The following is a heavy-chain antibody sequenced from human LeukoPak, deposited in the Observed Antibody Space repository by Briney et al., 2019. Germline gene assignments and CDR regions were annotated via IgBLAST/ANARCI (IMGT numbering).Heavy chain of an antibody. CDR1: GYIFTTYW. CDR2: IYPGDSDT. J-gene: IGHJ4*02. D-gene: IGHD3-9*01. CDR3: ARSYDSLGFDY. Sequence: PGESLQISCQASGYIFTTYWIGWVRQVPGEGLEWMGIIYPGDSDTRYSPSFQGQVTISADKSISTAYLQWSSLKASDTAMYYCARSYDSLGFDYWGQGTLVTVSS. V-gene: IGHV5-51*01.